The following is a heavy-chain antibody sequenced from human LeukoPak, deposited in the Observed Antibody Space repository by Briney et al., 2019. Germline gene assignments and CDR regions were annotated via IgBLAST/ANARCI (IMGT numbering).Heavy chain of an antibody. V-gene: IGHV3-23*01. CDR3: ARELLVPPAIGGGFDY. J-gene: IGHJ4*02. Sequence: QPGGSLRLSCAASGFTFSSYAMSWVRQAPGKGLEWVSAISGSGGSTYYADSVKGRFAISRDNSKNTLYLQMNSLRAEDTAVYYCARELLVPPAIGGGFDYWGQGTLVTVSS. CDR2: ISGSGGST. CDR1: GFTFSSYA. D-gene: IGHD2-2*02.